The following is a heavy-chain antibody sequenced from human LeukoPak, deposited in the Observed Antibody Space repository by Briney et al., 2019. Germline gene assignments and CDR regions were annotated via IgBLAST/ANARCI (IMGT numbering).Heavy chain of an antibody. J-gene: IGHJ6*03. CDR3: AQSLASRTYYYYYYMDV. CDR2: IYYSGST. D-gene: IGHD2-15*01. V-gene: IGHV4-31*03. CDR1: GGSISSGGYS. Sequence: SETLSLTCTVSGGSISSGGYSWSWIRQHPGKGLEWIGYIYYSGSTYYNPSLKSRVTISVDTSKNQFSLKLSSVTAADTAVYYCAQSLASRTYYYYYYMDVWGKGTTVTVSS.